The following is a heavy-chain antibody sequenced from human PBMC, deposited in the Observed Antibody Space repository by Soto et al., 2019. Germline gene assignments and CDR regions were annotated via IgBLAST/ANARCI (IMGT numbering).Heavy chain of an antibody. CDR3: ARVGASWAMDV. CDR2: IWYDGSNK. Sequence: VPQVESGGGVVQPGRSLRLSCAVSGFTFSNYGMHWVRQAPGKGLEWVAVIWYDGSNKYYADSVKGRFTISRDNSKNTLYLQMNSLRADDTAVYYCARVGASWAMDVWGQGTTVTVSS. J-gene: IGHJ6*02. V-gene: IGHV3-33*01. CDR1: GFTFSNYG. D-gene: IGHD1-26*01.